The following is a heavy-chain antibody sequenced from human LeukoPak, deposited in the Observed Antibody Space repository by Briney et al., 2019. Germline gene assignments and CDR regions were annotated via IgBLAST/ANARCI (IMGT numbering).Heavy chain of an antibody. Sequence: SETLSLTCTVSGGSISNYYWSWIRQPPGKGLERIGYIYSCGSTDYNPSLKSRVTISIDTSKNQLSLKLTSVTAADTAVYYCAGDLYPLFSTSGGYFGYWGQGTLVTVST. V-gene: IGHV4-59*12. CDR3: AGDLYPLFSTSGGYFGY. J-gene: IGHJ4*02. CDR1: GGSISNYY. CDR2: IYSCGST. D-gene: IGHD6-6*01.